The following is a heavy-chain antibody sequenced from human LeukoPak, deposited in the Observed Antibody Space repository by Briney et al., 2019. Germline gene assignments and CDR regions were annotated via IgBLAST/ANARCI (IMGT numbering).Heavy chain of an antibody. CDR3: ASLPRGIVVAPFDY. CDR1: GYTFTVYY. CDR2: INPNSGGT. V-gene: IGHV1-2*02. J-gene: IGHJ4*02. Sequence: ASVKVSFKASGYTFTVYYMHWVRQAPGQGLEWVGWINPNSGGTNYAQKFQGRVTMTRDTSISTAYMELSRLRSDDTAVYYCASLPRGIVVAPFDYWGQGTLVTVSS. D-gene: IGHD3-22*01.